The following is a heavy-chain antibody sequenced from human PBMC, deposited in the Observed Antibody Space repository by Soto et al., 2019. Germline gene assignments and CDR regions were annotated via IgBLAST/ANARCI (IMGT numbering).Heavy chain of an antibody. V-gene: IGHV4-59*01. Sequence: QVQLQESGPGLVKPSETLSLTCVVSGGSISSYYWSWVRQPPGKGLECVGYIFFTGDTNYNPSLKSRVTISVDTSKNQFSMKLTSVTAADTAVYYCARVPPLGRGFGYMDVWGKGTTVTVSS. D-gene: IGHD7-27*01. CDR1: GGSISSYY. CDR2: IFFTGDT. CDR3: ARVPPLGRGFGYMDV. J-gene: IGHJ6*03.